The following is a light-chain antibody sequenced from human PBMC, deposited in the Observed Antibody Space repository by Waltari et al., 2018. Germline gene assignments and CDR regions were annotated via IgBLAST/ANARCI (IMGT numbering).Light chain of an antibody. CDR1: QSVSSN. J-gene: IGKJ2*01. CDR3: QQYNNWPPYP. V-gene: IGKV3-15*01. Sequence: EIVMTQSPATLSVSPGERATLSCRASQSVSSNLAWYQQKPGQAPRLLIYGASTRAPGIPARFSGSGSGTDFSLTFSSLQSEDFAVYYCQQYNNWPPYPFGQGTKLEIK. CDR2: GAS.